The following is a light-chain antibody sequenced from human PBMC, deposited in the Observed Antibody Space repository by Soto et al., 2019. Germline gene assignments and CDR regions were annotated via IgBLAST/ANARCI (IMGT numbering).Light chain of an antibody. CDR3: QQDNNWHPWT. CDR2: GES. Sequence: EIVMTQSPATLSVSPGERATLSCRASQSVSSNLAWYQQKLGQAHKLLIYGESTRDTGIPARFSGSGSGTEFILTITSLQSENFAVYYCQQDNNWHPWTFGQGTKVEIK. CDR1: QSVSSN. J-gene: IGKJ1*01. V-gene: IGKV3D-15*01.